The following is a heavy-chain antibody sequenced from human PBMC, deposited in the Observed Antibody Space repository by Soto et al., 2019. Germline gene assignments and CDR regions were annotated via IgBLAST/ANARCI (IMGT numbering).Heavy chain of an antibody. CDR2: IYYSGST. V-gene: IGHV4-31*03. Sequence: SETLSLTCTVSGGSIRSAGYYWSWVRQSPRRGLEWIGNIYYSGSTYYNPSLKSRLTISVDTSKNQFSLNLSSVTAADTAVYYCARDRLMATAGTARHYFGLDVWGQGTTVTASS. CDR1: GGSIRSAGYY. D-gene: IGHD5-18*01. CDR3: ARDRLMATAGTARHYFGLDV. J-gene: IGHJ6*02.